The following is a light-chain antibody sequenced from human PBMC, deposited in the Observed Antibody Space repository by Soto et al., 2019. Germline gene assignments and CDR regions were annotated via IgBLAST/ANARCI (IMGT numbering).Light chain of an antibody. Sequence: EIVLTQSPGTLSLSPGERATLSCRASQSVSSNYLAWYQQKPGQAPRLLIYAASSRITGITDRFSGSGSGTDFTLTISRLEPEDFAVYYCQQYGSSPRTFDQGTKVEIK. V-gene: IGKV3-20*01. CDR2: AAS. CDR1: QSVSSNY. CDR3: QQYGSSPRT. J-gene: IGKJ1*01.